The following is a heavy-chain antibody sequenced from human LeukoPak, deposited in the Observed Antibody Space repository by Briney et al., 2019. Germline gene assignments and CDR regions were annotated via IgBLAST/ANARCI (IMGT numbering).Heavy chain of an antibody. CDR2: INPSGST. D-gene: IGHD6-25*01. CDR3: ARGRPPGS. J-gene: IGHJ4*02. V-gene: IGHV4-34*01. Sequence: SETLSLTCAVYGGSFSGYSWTWIRQPPGKGLEWIGEINPSGSTDYNASLKSRVAISVDTSKSQFSLKLNSVTAADTAVYYCARGRPPGSWGQGTLVTVSS. CDR1: GGSFSGYS.